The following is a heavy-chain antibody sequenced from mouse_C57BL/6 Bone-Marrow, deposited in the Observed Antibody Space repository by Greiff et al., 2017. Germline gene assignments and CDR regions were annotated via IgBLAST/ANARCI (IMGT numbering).Heavy chain of an antibody. CDR1: GYTFTSYW. J-gene: IGHJ3*01. CDR3: ARPYYYGRAPWFAY. D-gene: IGHD1-1*01. V-gene: IGHV1-50*01. Sequence: QVHVKQPGAELVKPGASVKLSCKASGYTFTSYWMQWVKQRPGQGLEWIGEIDPSDSYTNYNQKFKGKATLTVDTSSSTAYMQLSSLTSEDSAVYYCARPYYYGRAPWFAYWGQGTLVTASA. CDR2: IDPSDSYT.